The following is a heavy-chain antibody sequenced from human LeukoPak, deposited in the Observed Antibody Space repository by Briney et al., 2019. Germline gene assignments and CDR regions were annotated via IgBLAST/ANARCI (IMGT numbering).Heavy chain of an antibody. V-gene: IGHV4-30-2*01. D-gene: IGHD3-22*01. J-gene: IGHJ4*02. CDR3: ARGSYYDSSGYYGVPDYFDY. CDR2: IYHSGST. Sequence: PSETLSLTCAVSGGSISSGGYSWSWIRQPPGKGLEWIGYIYHSGSTYYNPSLKSRVTISVDRSKNQFSLKLSSVTAADTAVYYYARGSYYDSSGYYGVPDYFDYWGQGTLVTVSS. CDR1: GGSISSGGYS.